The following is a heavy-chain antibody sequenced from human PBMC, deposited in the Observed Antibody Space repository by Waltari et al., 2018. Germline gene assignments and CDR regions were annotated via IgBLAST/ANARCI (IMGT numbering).Heavy chain of an antibody. Sequence: EVQLLESGGGLVQPGGSLRLSCAASGFTFSSYAMSWVRQAPGKGLGWVSVIYSGGSTYYADSVKGRFTISGDNSKNTLYLQMYSLRAEDTAVYYCAKDRAMENWGQGTLVTVSS. D-gene: IGHD5-18*01. CDR3: AKDRAMEN. J-gene: IGHJ4*02. V-gene: IGHV3-23*03. CDR2: IYSGGST. CDR1: GFTFSSYA.